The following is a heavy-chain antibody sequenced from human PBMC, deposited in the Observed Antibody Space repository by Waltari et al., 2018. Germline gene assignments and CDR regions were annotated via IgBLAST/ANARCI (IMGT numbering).Heavy chain of an antibody. D-gene: IGHD2-15*01. CDR1: GYTLAGFS. V-gene: IGHV1-24*01. Sequence: QVQVVQSGAEVKKPGASVKVSCKVSGYTLAGFSIHWVRRAPGKGLEWMGRLDPKDGHEVLAQNFQGRVTMTEDSSTDTAYMELSSLRPEDTALYYCHLTGRNIVVMAATSPSFYSYIDVWGRGTTVTVSS. CDR2: LDPKDGHE. J-gene: IGHJ6*03. CDR3: HLTGRNIVVMAATSPSFYSYIDV.